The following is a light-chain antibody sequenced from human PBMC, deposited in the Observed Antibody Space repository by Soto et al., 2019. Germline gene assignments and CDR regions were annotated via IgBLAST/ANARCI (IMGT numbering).Light chain of an antibody. CDR2: AAS. Sequence: IQMTQSPSSLSASVGDRVTITCRASQSISTYLNWFQQKPGKAPKFLIYAASTLQSGVPSRFSGSGSGTDFTLTISSLQPEDFATYYCQQSYSTPLTFGGGTKVEI. CDR3: QQSYSTPLT. J-gene: IGKJ4*01. CDR1: QSISTY. V-gene: IGKV1-39*01.